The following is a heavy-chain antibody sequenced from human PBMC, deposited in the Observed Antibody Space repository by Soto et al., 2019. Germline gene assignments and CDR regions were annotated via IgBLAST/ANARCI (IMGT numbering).Heavy chain of an antibody. Sequence: PGGSLRLSCAASGFTFSSYSMNWVRQAPGKGLEWVSYISSSSSTIYYADTVKGRFTISRDNAKNSLYLQMNSLRDEDTAVYYCARGYSGIAVAVVVQYLDYWGQGTLVTVSS. CDR1: GFTFSSYS. CDR2: ISSSSSTI. V-gene: IGHV3-48*02. CDR3: ARGYSGIAVAVVVQYLDY. J-gene: IGHJ4*02. D-gene: IGHD6-19*01.